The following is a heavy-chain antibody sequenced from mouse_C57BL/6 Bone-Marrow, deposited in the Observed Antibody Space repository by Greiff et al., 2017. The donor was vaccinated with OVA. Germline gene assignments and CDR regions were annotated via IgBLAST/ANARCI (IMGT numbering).Heavy chain of an antibody. V-gene: IGHV2-2*01. CDR1: GFSLTSYG. D-gene: IGHD2-1*01. CDR3: APDGKKGYYAMDY. CDR2: IWSGGST. J-gene: IGHJ4*01. Sequence: QVQLKESGPGLVQPSQSLSITCTVSGFSLTSYGVHWVRQSPGKGLEWLGVIWSGGSTDYNAAFISRLSISKDNSKSQVFFKMNSLQADDTAIYYCAPDGKKGYYAMDYWGQGTSVTVSS.